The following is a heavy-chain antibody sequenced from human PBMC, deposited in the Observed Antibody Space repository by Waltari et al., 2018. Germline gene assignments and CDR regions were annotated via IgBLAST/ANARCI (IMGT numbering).Heavy chain of an antibody. CDR2: IYPGDSDT. CDR3: ARDRGSYDSSGYYYPTLDY. V-gene: IGHV5-51*01. Sequence: EVQLVQSGAEVKKPGESLKISCKGSGYSFTSYWIGWVRQMPGKGLEWMGIIYPGDSDTRYSPSFQGQVTISADKSISTAYLQWSSLKASDTAMYYCARDRGSYDSSGYYYPTLDYWGQGTLVTVSS. J-gene: IGHJ4*02. D-gene: IGHD3-22*01. CDR1: GYSFTSYW.